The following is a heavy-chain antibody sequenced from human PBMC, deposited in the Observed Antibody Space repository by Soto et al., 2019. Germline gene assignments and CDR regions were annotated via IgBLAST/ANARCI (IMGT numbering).Heavy chain of an antibody. V-gene: IGHV1-69*13. J-gene: IGHJ4*02. CDR1: GGALSSYS. CDR3: ARGTLPHSGSYYAAY. D-gene: IGHD1-26*01. Sequence: GASVKVPCKASGGALSSYSISWVRQAPGQGLEWMGGIIPIFGTANYAQKFQGRVTITADESTSTAYMELSSLRSEDTAVYYCARGTLPHSGSYYAAYWGQGTLVTVSS. CDR2: IIPIFGTA.